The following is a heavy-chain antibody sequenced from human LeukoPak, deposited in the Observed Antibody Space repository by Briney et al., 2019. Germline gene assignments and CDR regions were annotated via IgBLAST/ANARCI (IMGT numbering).Heavy chain of an antibody. CDR2: IYYTGST. D-gene: IGHD6-19*01. V-gene: IGHV4-59*01. CDR1: GGSISDYY. Sequence: SETLSLTCTVSGGSISDYYWSWIRQPPGKGLEWIGYIYYTGSTNYNPSLKSRVTISVDTSKNQFSLSLNSVTAADTAEYYCARAPGSAYYPYYYMDVWGKGTTVTVSS. CDR3: ARAPGSAYYPYYYMDV. J-gene: IGHJ6*03.